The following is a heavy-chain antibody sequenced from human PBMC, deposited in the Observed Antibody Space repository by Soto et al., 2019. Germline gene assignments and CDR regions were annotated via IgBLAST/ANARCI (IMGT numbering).Heavy chain of an antibody. CDR1: GGSITSGGFS. CDR3: AKECGGTCLDAFDV. CDR2: VHHTGNT. D-gene: IGHD2-15*01. V-gene: IGHV4-30-2*01. Sequence: QVQLKESGSGLVKPAQTLSLTCAVSGGSITSGGFSWSWIRQPPGKGLEWIGYVHHTGNTDYHPSLGSRVTISLDRYRNLFSLNLTSVTAADAATYYCAKECGGTCLDAFDVWGPGTPVIVSS. J-gene: IGHJ3*01.